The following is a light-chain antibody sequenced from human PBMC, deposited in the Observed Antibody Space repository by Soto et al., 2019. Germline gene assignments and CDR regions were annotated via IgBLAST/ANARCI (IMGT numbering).Light chain of an antibody. Sequence: QSVLTQPPSVSGAPGQRVSISCTGSTSNIGAPYDVHWYQHLPGTALKLLIYGDNNRPSGVPDRFSGSKSGTSASLAITRLQAEDEADYYCQSYDISLHNYVFGTGTKLTVL. V-gene: IGLV1-40*01. CDR1: TSNIGAPYD. J-gene: IGLJ1*01. CDR2: GDN. CDR3: QSYDISLHNYV.